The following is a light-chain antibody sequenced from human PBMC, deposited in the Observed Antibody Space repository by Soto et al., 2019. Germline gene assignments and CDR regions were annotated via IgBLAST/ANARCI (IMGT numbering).Light chain of an antibody. J-gene: IGKJ1*01. CDR3: HQYDSSPVT. CDR1: QSVSSSY. Sequence: EIVLTQSPGTLSSSPGERATLSCRASQSVSSSYLAWYQQKPGQAPRLLIYGASSRATGIPDRFSGSGSGTDFTLTISRLEPEDFAVYYCHQYDSSPVTFGQGNKVEIK. CDR2: GAS. V-gene: IGKV3-20*01.